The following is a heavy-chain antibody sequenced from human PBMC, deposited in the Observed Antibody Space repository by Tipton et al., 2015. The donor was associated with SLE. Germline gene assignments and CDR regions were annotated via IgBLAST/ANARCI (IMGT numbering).Heavy chain of an antibody. CDR3: ARHGDILTGYLHFDY. D-gene: IGHD3-9*01. Sequence: TLSLTCTVSGGSISGYYWSWIRQSPGKGLEWIGYISYTGSTTFNPSLKSRVTISLDTSKNNFSLKLNSVTAADTAVYYRARHGDILTGYLHFDYWGQGTLVTVSS. V-gene: IGHV4-59*08. CDR2: ISYTGST. CDR1: GGSISGYY. J-gene: IGHJ4*02.